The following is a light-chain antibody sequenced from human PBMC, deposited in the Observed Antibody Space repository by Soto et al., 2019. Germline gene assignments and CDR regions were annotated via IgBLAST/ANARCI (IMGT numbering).Light chain of an antibody. CDR2: DNN. V-gene: IGLV1-51*01. CDR3: GTWDTGLSAVV. Sequence: QSVLTQPPSVSAAPGQRVTISCSGTSPNIGNNYVSWYQQLPGTAPKLLIYDNNKRPSGIPDRFSGSKSGTSATLGITGLQTGDEADYYCGTWDTGLSAVVFGGVTKLTVL. J-gene: IGLJ2*01. CDR1: SPNIGNNY.